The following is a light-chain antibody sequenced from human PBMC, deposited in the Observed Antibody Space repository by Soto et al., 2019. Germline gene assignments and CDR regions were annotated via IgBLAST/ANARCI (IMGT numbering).Light chain of an antibody. J-gene: IGKJ1*01. V-gene: IGKV3-20*01. CDR3: QQYGHSLWT. CDR2: GAS. CDR1: QSVSSGH. Sequence: DIVLTQSPGTLSLSPGERASLSCRASQSVSSGHLAWYQQKPGQAPRLLIYGASSRATGIPDRFSGSGSGTDFTLTISRLEPEDYAVYYCQQYGHSLWTLGQGTKVDI.